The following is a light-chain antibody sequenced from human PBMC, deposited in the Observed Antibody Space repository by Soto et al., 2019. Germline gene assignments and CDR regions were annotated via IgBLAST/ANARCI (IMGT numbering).Light chain of an antibody. V-gene: IGKV3-11*01. CDR2: DVS. CDR1: QSVTSS. CDR3: QQRTTWPT. J-gene: IGKJ4*01. Sequence: EIGLTQSPATLSFSPGDTATLSCRASQSVTSSLAWFQQKPGQAPRLLIYDVSRRATAIPARFSGSGSGTDFTLTISSLEPEDFVVYYCQQRTTWPTFGGGTKVEIK.